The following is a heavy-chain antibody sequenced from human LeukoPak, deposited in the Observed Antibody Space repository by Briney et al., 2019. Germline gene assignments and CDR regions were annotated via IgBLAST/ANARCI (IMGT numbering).Heavy chain of an antibody. J-gene: IGHJ3*02. Sequence: GGSLRLSCAASGFTFSSYGMSWVRQAPGKGLEWVSAISGSGGSTYYADSVKGRFTISRDNSKDTLYLQMNSLRAEDTAVYYCAKDYYGSGSYNAFDIWGQGTMVTVSS. D-gene: IGHD3-10*01. CDR3: AKDYYGSGSYNAFDI. CDR1: GFTFSSYG. CDR2: ISGSGGST. V-gene: IGHV3-23*01.